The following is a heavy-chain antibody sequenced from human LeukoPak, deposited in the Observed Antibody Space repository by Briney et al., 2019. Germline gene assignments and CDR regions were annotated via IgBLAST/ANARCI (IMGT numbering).Heavy chain of an antibody. CDR1: GFTFSIYA. CDR3: ARGLTPEYRTEKVAGTFDY. J-gene: IGHJ4*02. Sequence: GGSLRLSCAASGFTFSIYAMSWVRQAPGKGLQWVSSITSSGDGTYYADSVKGRFTISRDNSKNTLYLQMNSLRAEDTAVYYCARGLTPEYRTEKVAGTFDYWGQGTLVTVSS. D-gene: IGHD6-19*01. CDR2: ITSSGDGT. V-gene: IGHV3-23*01.